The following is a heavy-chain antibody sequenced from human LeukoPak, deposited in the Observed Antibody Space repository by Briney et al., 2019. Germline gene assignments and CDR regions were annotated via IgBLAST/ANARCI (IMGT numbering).Heavy chain of an antibody. V-gene: IGHV4-38-2*01. Sequence: PSEPLSLTCGGSNYSISNSPYWGWLRQPPGKGLEWIGSIYRSGSTFYNPSLKSRVTISLDTSKNQFSLKLSSVTAADTAVYFCARGTYGYYMDVWGKGTTVTVSS. D-gene: IGHD4-17*01. CDR1: NYSISNSPY. J-gene: IGHJ6*03. CDR3: ARGTYGYYMDV. CDR2: IYRSGST.